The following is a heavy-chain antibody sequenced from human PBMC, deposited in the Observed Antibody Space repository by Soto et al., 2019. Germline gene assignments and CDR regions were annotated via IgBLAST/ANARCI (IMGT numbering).Heavy chain of an antibody. Sequence: QVQLQESGPGLVKPAQTLSLTCSVSGGSMSSGAYYWSWIRQHPGKGLEWIGYINYSGSTYYTPSLKSRVTISVDTSKSQFSLNLSSVTAADTAVYYCAIEGWADTAGFDPWGQGTLVTVSS. V-gene: IGHV4-31*03. CDR3: AIEGWADTAGFDP. CDR1: GGSMSSGAYY. D-gene: IGHD5-18*01. J-gene: IGHJ5*02. CDR2: INYSGST.